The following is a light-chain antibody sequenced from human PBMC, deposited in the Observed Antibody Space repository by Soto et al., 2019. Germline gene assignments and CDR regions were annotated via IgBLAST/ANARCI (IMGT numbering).Light chain of an antibody. Sequence: EVVLTQPPGTLSLSPGERATLSCRASQRINNNFLAWYQQKPGQAPRLLIYGASSRATGIPDRFTGSGSGTDFTLTISRLEPEDFAVYYCQQYGISPGFTFGPGTKVDIK. V-gene: IGKV3-20*01. CDR1: QRINNNF. CDR2: GAS. J-gene: IGKJ3*01. CDR3: QQYGISPGFT.